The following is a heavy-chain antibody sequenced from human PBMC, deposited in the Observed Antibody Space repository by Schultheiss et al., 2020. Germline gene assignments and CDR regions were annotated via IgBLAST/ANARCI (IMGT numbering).Heavy chain of an antibody. CDR3: ASSYYYDSSGYRRDAFDI. V-gene: IGHV3-23*01. CDR1: GFTFTFYA. CDR2: IGDGGDDT. J-gene: IGHJ3*02. Sequence: GGSLRLSCAASGFTFTFYAMSWVRQSPGKGLEWVSSIGDGGDDTYYADSVKGRFTISRDDSKNSLYLQMNSLKTEDTAVYYCASSYYYDSSGYRRDAFDIWGQGTMVNGSS. D-gene: IGHD3-22*01.